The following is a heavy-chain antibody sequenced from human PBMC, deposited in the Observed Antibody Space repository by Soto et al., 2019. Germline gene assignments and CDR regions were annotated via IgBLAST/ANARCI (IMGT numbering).Heavy chain of an antibody. Sequence: EVQLLESGGGLVQPGGSLRLSCAASGFTFSSYAMWWVRQAPGKGLECVSAISGGGETTYYADSVKGRFTISRDNSKNTLCLQMNRLRAEDTAVYYCAFTSGWGSYYFDYWGQGTLVTVSS. D-gene: IGHD3-10*01. CDR3: AFTSGWGSYYFDY. CDR2: ISGGGETT. J-gene: IGHJ4*02. CDR1: GFTFSSYA. V-gene: IGHV3-23*01.